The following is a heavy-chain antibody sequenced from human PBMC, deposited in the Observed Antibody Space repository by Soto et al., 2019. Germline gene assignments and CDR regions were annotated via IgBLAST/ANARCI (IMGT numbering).Heavy chain of an antibody. CDR1: GFTVGNYG. CDR2: ITASSGSA. D-gene: IGHD1-26*01. V-gene: IGHV3-23*01. Sequence: QPGGALGLSGGASGFTVGNYGMSWVRQAPGRGVEWVSSITASSGSAYYSDFVKGRVTISRDSSENTLYLQMNSLRVDDTPIYFCANPQWELVHWGQGTLVTVSS. J-gene: IGHJ4*02. CDR3: ANPQWELVH.